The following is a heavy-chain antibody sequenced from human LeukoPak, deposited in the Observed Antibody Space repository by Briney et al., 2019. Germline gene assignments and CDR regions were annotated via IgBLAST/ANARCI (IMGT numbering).Heavy chain of an antibody. CDR1: GYTFTGYY. CDR2: INPNSGGT. Sequence: AASAKVSCKASGYTFTGYYMHWVRQAPGQGLEWMGWINPNSGGTNYAQKFQGRVTMTRDTSISTAYMELSRLRSDDTAVYYCARHQQWLGRWGFYYYGMDDWGQGTTVTVSS. CDR3: ARHQQWLGRWGFYYYGMDD. V-gene: IGHV1-2*02. J-gene: IGHJ6*02. D-gene: IGHD6-19*01.